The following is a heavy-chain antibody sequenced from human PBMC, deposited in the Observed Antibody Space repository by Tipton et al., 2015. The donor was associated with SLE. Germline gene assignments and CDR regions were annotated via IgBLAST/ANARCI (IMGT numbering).Heavy chain of an antibody. CDR2: VDYSGAT. J-gene: IGHJ5*02. Sequence: PGLVKPSETLSLTCTVSGGFLGSHYCSWIRQPPGKGQEWIGHVDYSGATDYSPALKSRVTLLVDTSKNQFSLRLTSVIAADTAVYYCARLHGYSYGLNWFDPWGQGTLIPVSS. CDR3: ARLHGYSYGLNWFDP. V-gene: IGHV4-59*11. CDR1: GGFLGSHY. D-gene: IGHD5-18*01.